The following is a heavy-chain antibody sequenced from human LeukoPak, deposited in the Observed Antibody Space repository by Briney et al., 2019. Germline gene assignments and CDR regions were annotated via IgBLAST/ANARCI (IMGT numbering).Heavy chain of an antibody. J-gene: IGHJ4*02. V-gene: IGHV3-7*03. Sequence: GGSLRLSCATSGFTFSNNWMSWVRHVPGRGLDWVANIKPDGSAEYYAASVKGRFTVSRDNAKNSLYLQMNSLRVEDTAFYYCAKDNRRHYTSGPNPDSLHWGQGALVTVSS. CDR3: AKDNRRHYTSGPNPDSLH. CDR2: IKPDGSAE. D-gene: IGHD6-19*01. CDR1: GFTFSNNW.